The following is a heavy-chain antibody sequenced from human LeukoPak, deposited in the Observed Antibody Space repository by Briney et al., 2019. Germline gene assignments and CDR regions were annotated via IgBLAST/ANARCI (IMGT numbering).Heavy chain of an antibody. V-gene: IGHV3-30-3*01. D-gene: IGHD6-19*01. Sequence: PGRSLRLSCAASGFTFSSYAMHWVRQAPGKGLEWVAVISYDGSNKYYADSVKGRFTISRDNSKNPLYLQMNSLRAEDTAVYYCASIAVAGTGNWGQGTLVTVSS. CDR3: ASIAVAGTGN. CDR2: ISYDGSNK. J-gene: IGHJ4*02. CDR1: GFTFSSYA.